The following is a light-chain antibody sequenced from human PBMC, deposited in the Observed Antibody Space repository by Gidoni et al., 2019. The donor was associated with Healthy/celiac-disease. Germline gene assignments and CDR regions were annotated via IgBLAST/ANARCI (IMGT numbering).Light chain of an antibody. CDR2: GAS. V-gene: IGKV3-20*01. CDR1: QSVSSSY. J-gene: IGKJ4*01. Sequence: ELVLPPSPGTLSLSPGERATLSCRASQSVSSSYLAWYQQKPGQAPRLLIYGASSRATGIPDRFSGSGSGTDFTLTISRLEPEDFAVYYCQQYGSSSLTFGGXTKVGIK. CDR3: QQYGSSSLT.